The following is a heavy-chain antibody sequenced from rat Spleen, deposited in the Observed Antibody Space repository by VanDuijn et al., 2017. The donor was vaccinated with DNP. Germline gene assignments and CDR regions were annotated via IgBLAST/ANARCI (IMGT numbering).Heavy chain of an antibody. V-gene: IGHV5S10*01. Sequence: EVQLVESGGGLVQPGDSLRLSCAASGFIFSDYAMAWVRQSPKMGLEWVATIIYDGIRTYYRDSVKGRFTISRDNTKNTLYLQMDSLRSDDTATYYCATQNSGYDYFDYWGQGVMVTVSS. CDR1: GFIFSDYA. CDR3: ATQNSGYDYFDY. J-gene: IGHJ2*01. D-gene: IGHD4-3*01. CDR2: IIYDGIRT.